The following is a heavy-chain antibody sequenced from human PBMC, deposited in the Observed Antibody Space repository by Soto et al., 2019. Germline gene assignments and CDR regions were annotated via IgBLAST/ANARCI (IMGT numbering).Heavy chain of an antibody. CDR2: ISTFNGET. J-gene: IGHJ4*01. V-gene: IGHV1-18*01. CDR1: GDTFHTYG. CDR3: ARDVGYCSSSTCLIDY. D-gene: IGHD2-2*01. Sequence: ASVKASCKASGDTFHTYGLSWVSQAHGQGLEVMGWISTFNGETRYAQKFQARVTVTTDTSTTTGYMELRSLRSDDTAVYYCARDVGYCSSSTCLIDYWG.